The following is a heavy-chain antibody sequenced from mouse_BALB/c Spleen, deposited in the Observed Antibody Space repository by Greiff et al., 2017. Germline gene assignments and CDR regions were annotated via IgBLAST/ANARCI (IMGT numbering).Heavy chain of an antibody. CDR3: ARHIYYDYEFAY. V-gene: IGHV5-6*01. Sequence: EVQLVEFGGDLVKPGGSLKLSCAASGFTFSSYGMSWVRQTPDKRLEWVATISSGGSYTYYPDSVKGRFTISRDNAKNTLYLQMSSLKSEDTAMYYCARHIYYDYEFAYWGQGTLVTVSA. J-gene: IGHJ3*01. D-gene: IGHD2-4*01. CDR1: GFTFSSYG. CDR2: ISSGGSYT.